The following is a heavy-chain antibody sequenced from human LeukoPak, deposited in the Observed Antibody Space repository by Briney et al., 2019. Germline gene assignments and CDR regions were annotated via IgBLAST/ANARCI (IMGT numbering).Heavy chain of an antibody. V-gene: IGHV1-18*01. J-gene: IGHJ6*02. CDR2: ISAYNGNT. D-gene: IGHD6-13*01. CDR1: GYTFTSYG. CDR3: AREDGSTAAARGYGMDV. Sequence: ASVKVSCKASGYTFTSYGISWVRQAPGQGLEWMGWISAYNGNTNYAQKLQGRVTMTTDTSTSTAYMELSRLRSDDTAVYYCAREDGSTAAARGYGMDVWGQGTTVTVSS.